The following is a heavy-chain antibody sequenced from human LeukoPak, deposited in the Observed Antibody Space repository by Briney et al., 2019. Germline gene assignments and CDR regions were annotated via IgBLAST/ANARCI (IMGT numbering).Heavy chain of an antibody. Sequence: SETLSLTCAVYGGSFSGYYWSWIRQPPGKGLEWIGEINHSGSTNYNPSLKSRVTISVDTSKNQFSLKLSSVTAADTAVYYCARHLDYYYGSGNLDYWGQGTLVTVSS. V-gene: IGHV4-34*01. CDR2: INHSGST. J-gene: IGHJ4*02. CDR3: ARHLDYYYGSGNLDY. D-gene: IGHD3-10*01. CDR1: GGSFSGYY.